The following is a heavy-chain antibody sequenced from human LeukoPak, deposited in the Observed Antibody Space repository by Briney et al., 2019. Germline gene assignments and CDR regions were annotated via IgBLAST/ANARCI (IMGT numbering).Heavy chain of an antibody. Sequence: GASVKVSCKASGYTFTSYDINWVRQATGQGLEWMGWMNPNSGNTGYAQKFQGRVTMTRNTSISTAYMELSSLRSEDTAVYYCARGRKDPGYSYGYYYYYYMDVWGKGTTVTISS. CDR1: GYTFTSYD. J-gene: IGHJ6*03. CDR2: MNPNSGNT. CDR3: ARGRKDPGYSYGYYYYYYMDV. D-gene: IGHD5-18*01. V-gene: IGHV1-8*01.